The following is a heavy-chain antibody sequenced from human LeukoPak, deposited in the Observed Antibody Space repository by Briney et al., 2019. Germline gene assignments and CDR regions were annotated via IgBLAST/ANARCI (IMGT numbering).Heavy chain of an antibody. J-gene: IGHJ4*02. Sequence: GGSLRLSCAASGFTFSSYAMSWVRQAPGKGLEWDSAITDAVGSTHYADSVKGRFTISSDNSKNTVYLQMNSLRPEDMAVYYCAKEIFSGLLYIDYWGQGTLVTVSS. CDR3: AKEIFSGLLYIDY. V-gene: IGHV3-23*01. CDR1: GFTFSSYA. D-gene: IGHD5-12*01. CDR2: ITDAVGST.